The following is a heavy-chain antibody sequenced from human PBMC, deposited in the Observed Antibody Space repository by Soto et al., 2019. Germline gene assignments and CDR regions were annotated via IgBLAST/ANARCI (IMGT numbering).Heavy chain of an antibody. D-gene: IGHD5-12*01. Sequence: QVQLVQSGAEVKKPGSSVKVSCKASGGTFSNYPISWVRQAPGQGLEWMGGIIPIFGTVNYAQKFQGRVTITADESTSTAYMELRSLRSEDTAVYYCARGNHRWLQLWYFDLWGRGTLVTVPS. CDR2: IIPIFGTV. V-gene: IGHV1-69*12. CDR1: GGTFSNYP. CDR3: ARGNHRWLQLWYFDL. J-gene: IGHJ2*01.